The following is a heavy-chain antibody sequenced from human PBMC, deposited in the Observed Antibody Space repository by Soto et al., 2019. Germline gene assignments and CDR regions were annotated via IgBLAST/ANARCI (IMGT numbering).Heavy chain of an antibody. J-gene: IGHJ5*02. Sequence: PGGSLRLSCAASGFTFSSYGMHWVRRAPGKGLEWVAVISYDGSNKYYADSVKGRFTISRDNSKNTLYLQMNSLRAEDTAVYYCAKDKSDYYDGSGYYYWNWFDPWGQGTLVTVSS. CDR2: ISYDGSNK. D-gene: IGHD3-22*01. CDR1: GFTFSSYG. CDR3: AKDKSDYYDGSGYYYWNWFDP. V-gene: IGHV3-30*18.